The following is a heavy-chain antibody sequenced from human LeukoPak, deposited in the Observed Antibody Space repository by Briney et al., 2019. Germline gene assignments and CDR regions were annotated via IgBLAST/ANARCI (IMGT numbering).Heavy chain of an antibody. CDR2: INWNGGST. CDR3: ARGGSSSWYPPFDY. V-gene: IGHV3-20*04. J-gene: IGHJ4*02. D-gene: IGHD6-13*01. Sequence: GGSLRLSCAASGFTFDDYGMSWVRQAPGKGLEWVSGINWNGGSTGYADSVKGRFTISRDNAKNSLYLQMNSLRAEDTALYYCARGGSSSWYPPFDYWGQGTLVTVSP. CDR1: GFTFDDYG.